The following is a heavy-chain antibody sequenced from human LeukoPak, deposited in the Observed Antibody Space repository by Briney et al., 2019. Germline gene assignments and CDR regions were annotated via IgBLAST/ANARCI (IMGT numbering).Heavy chain of an antibody. V-gene: IGHV3-23*01. CDR3: AKGVVAATLSLDFDY. D-gene: IGHD2-15*01. J-gene: IGHJ4*02. CDR1: GFTFSSYT. Sequence: HPGGSLRLSCAASGFTFSSYTMSWVRQAPGKGLEWVSAISGSGGSTYYADSVKGRFTISRDNSKNTLYLQMNSLRAEDTAVYYCAKGVVAATLSLDFDYWGQGTLVTVSS. CDR2: ISGSGGST.